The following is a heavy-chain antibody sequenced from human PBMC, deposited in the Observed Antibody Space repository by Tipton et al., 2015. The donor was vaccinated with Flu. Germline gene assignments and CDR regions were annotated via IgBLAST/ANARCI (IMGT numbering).Heavy chain of an antibody. J-gene: IGHJ6*02. Sequence: LEWIGNIFYSGTTTYNPSLESRVTISVDTSKIQFSLKLTSVTAADTAVYYCARVVCSGGSCYSGDKYGMDVWGQGTTVTVAS. CDR2: IFYSGTT. V-gene: IGHV4-59*01. CDR3: ARVVCSGGSCYSGDKYGMDV. D-gene: IGHD2-15*01.